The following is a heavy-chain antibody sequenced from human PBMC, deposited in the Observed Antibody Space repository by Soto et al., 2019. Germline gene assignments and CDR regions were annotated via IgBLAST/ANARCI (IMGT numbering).Heavy chain of an antibody. Sequence: SETLSLTCAVSGGSISSGGYSWSWIRQPPGKGLEWIGYIYHSGSTYYNPSLKSRVTISVDRSKNQFSLKLSSVTAADTAVYYCARHNYDSSGTAVDVWGQGTTVTVSS. V-gene: IGHV4-30-2*01. J-gene: IGHJ6*02. D-gene: IGHD3-22*01. CDR2: IYHSGST. CDR1: GGSISSGGYS. CDR3: ARHNYDSSGTAVDV.